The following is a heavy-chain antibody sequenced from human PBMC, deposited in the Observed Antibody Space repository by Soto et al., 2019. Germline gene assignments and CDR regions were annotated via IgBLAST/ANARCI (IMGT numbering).Heavy chain of an antibody. CDR1: GGSMRGYY. CDR2: IYVTGNT. Sequence: QVRLQESGPGLVRPSETLSLNCTVSGGSMRGYYWSWIRQSAVKGLEWIGRIYVTGNTHYNPSLSSRVTMSLATSKQQFSLNLSSVTAADTAMYFCVRGGSSGWLYFDSWGQGILVTVSS. V-gene: IGHV4-4*07. J-gene: IGHJ4*02. CDR3: VRGGSSGWLYFDS. D-gene: IGHD6-19*01.